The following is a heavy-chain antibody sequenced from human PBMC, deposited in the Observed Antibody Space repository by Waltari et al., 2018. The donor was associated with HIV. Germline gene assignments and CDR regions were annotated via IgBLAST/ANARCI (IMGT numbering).Heavy chain of an antibody. CDR2: MNPNSGNT. CDR1: GYTFTSYD. V-gene: IGHV1-8*01. D-gene: IGHD2-2*01. Sequence: QVQLVQSGAEVKKPGASVKVSCTASGYTFTSYDINWVRQATGQGLEWMGWMNPNSGNTGYAQKFQGRVTMTRNTSISTAYMELSSLRSEDTAVYYCARLGYCSSTSCYYYYYYGMDVWGQGTTVTVSS. J-gene: IGHJ6*02. CDR3: ARLGYCSSTSCYYYYYYGMDV.